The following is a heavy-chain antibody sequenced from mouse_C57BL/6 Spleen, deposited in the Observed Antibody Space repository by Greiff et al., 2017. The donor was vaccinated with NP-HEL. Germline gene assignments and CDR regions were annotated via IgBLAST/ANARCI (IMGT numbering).Heavy chain of an antibody. J-gene: IGHJ3*01. CDR3: TRGDDYDGLSWFAY. CDR2: IDPETGGT. CDR1: GYTFTDYE. D-gene: IGHD2-4*01. V-gene: IGHV1-15*01. Sequence: QVQLQQSGAELVRPGASVTLSCKASGYTFTDYEMHWVKQTPVHGLEWIGAIDPETGGTAYNQKFKGKAILTADKSSSTAYMELRSLTSEDSAVYYCTRGDDYDGLSWFAYWGQGTLVTVSA.